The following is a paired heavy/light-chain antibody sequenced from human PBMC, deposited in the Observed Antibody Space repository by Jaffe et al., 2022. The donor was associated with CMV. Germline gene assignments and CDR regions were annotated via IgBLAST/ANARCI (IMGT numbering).Heavy chain of an antibody. CDR3: ARGKEPQREAYYDFWSGYYNYDPHYYYGMDV. CDR2: ISSSSSYI. D-gene: IGHD3-3*01. CDR1: GFTFSSYS. J-gene: IGHJ6*02. Sequence: EVQLVESGGGLVKPGGSLRLSCAASGFTFSSYSMNWVRQAPGKGLEWVSSISSSSSYIYYADSVKGRFTISRDNAKNSLYLQMNSLRAEDTAVYYCARGKEPQREAYYDFWSGYYNYDPHYYYGMDVWGQGTTVTVSS. V-gene: IGHV3-21*01.
Light chain of an antibody. CDR1: QSLLHSNGYNY. Sequence: DIVMTQSPLSLPVTPGEPASISCRSSQSLLHSNGYNYLDWYLQKPGQSPQLLIYLGSNRASGVPDRFSGSGSGTDFTLKISRVEAEDVGVYYCMQALQTRFTFGPGTKVDIK. J-gene: IGKJ3*01. V-gene: IGKV2-28*01. CDR2: LGS. CDR3: MQALQTRFT.